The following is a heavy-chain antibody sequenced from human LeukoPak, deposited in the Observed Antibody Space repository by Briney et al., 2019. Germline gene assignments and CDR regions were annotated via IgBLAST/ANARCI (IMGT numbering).Heavy chain of an antibody. V-gene: IGHV3-30*18. CDR3: AKARGTVVPPFDY. CDR2: ISYDGSKK. J-gene: IGHJ4*02. CDR1: GFTFRSYD. Sequence: PGGSLRLSCAASGFTFRSYDMHWVRQAPGKELEWVAVISYDGSKKYYADSVKGRFTVSRDNSKNTLYLQMNCLRAEDTAVYYCAKARGTVVPPFDYWGQGTLATVSS. D-gene: IGHD3-22*01.